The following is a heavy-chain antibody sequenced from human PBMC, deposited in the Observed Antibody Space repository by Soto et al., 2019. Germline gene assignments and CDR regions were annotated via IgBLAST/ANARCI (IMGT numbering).Heavy chain of an antibody. J-gene: IGHJ4*02. Sequence: GGSLRLSCAASGFNFATYSMSWVRQAPGKGLEWVAGISDGVDRAYYVDSVKGRFTISRDTSKNMLYLHMNSLRAEDTAIYYCARYTAVADPYYFDYWGQGTPVTVSS. V-gene: IGHV3-23*01. CDR2: ISDGVDRA. CDR3: ARYTAVADPYYFDY. D-gene: IGHD6-19*01. CDR1: GFNFATYS.